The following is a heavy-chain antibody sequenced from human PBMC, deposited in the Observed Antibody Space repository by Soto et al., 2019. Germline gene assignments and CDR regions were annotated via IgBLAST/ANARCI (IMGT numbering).Heavy chain of an antibody. V-gene: IGHV3-15*01. CDR1: GFTFSNAW. Sequence: GGSLRLSCAASGFTFSNAWMSWVRQAPGKGLEWVGRIKSKTDGGTTDYAAPVKGRFTISRDDSKNTLYLQMNRLKTEDTAVYYCTTRKRGGTTDDAFDIWGQGTMVTVSS. J-gene: IGHJ3*02. CDR3: TTRKRGGTTDDAFDI. CDR2: IKSKTDGGTT. D-gene: IGHD1-7*01.